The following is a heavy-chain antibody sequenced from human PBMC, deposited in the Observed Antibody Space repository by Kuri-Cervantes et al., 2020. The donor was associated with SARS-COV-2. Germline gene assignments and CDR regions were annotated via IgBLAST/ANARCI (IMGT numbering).Heavy chain of an antibody. Sequence: GESLKISCAASGFTFSSYSMNWVRQAPGKGLEWVSYISSSSSTMYYADSVKGRFTISRDNAKNSLYLQMNSLRAEDTAVYYCARDSSSGWFSYWGQGTLVTVSS. CDR2: ISSSSSTM. CDR1: GFTFSSYS. J-gene: IGHJ4*02. CDR3: ARDSSSGWFSY. D-gene: IGHD6-19*01. V-gene: IGHV3-48*01.